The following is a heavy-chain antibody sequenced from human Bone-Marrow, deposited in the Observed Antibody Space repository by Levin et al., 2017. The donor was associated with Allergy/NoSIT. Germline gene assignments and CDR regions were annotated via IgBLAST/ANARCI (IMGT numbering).Heavy chain of an antibody. Sequence: SGGSLRLSCRASGFTFHSHGMHWVRQAPGKGLEWVALISYDGTKIYYADSVKGRFTISRDNSKNTLYLQLNTLGPEDTAMYYCARDLRANWRYFDWLTVLYYFDYWGQGTLVTVSS. D-gene: IGHD3-9*01. CDR1: GFTFHSHG. CDR3: ARDLRANWRYFDWLTVLYYFDY. J-gene: IGHJ4*02. V-gene: IGHV3-30*03. CDR2: ISYDGTKI.